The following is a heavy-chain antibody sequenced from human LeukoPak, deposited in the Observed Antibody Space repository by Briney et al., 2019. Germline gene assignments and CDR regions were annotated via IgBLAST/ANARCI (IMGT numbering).Heavy chain of an antibody. CDR2: ISGSGGST. CDR3: AKNGPCSGGSCYWFDP. V-gene: IGHV3-23*01. Sequence: GGSLRLSCAASGFTVSSNYMSWVRQAPGKGLEWVSAISGSGGSTYYADSVKGRFTISRDNSKNTLYLQMNSLRAEDTAVYYCAKNGPCSGGSCYWFDPWGQGTLVTVSS. CDR1: GFTVSSNY. D-gene: IGHD2-15*01. J-gene: IGHJ5*02.